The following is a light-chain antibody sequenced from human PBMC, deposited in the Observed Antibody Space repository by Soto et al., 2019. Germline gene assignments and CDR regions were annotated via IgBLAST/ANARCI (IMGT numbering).Light chain of an antibody. Sequence: VLTQSPATLSLSPGERATLSCRASQSIGTYLAWYQQKPGQAPRLLIYAASTRAAAVPDRFTGSGSGTDFALTISRLEPEDFGVYYCQQYGDSPLTSGPGTKVDI. CDR1: QSIGTY. CDR3: QQYGDSPLT. V-gene: IGKV3-20*01. CDR2: AAS. J-gene: IGKJ3*01.